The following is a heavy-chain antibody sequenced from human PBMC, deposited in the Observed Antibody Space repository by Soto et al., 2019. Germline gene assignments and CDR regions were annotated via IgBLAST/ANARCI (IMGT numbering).Heavy chain of an antibody. CDR2: LNDGGAAT. CDR1: GFTFSNYA. CDR3: AKEKQWLVSPYFAA. Sequence: PGGSLRLSCAVSGFTFSNYAMSWVRQAPGKGLEWVSALNDGGAATYYADSVKGRFTISRDNSKNTLYLQMNSLRAEDTAVYYCAKEKQWLVSPYFAAWGPGTLVTVSS. D-gene: IGHD6-19*01. V-gene: IGHV3-23*01. J-gene: IGHJ5*02.